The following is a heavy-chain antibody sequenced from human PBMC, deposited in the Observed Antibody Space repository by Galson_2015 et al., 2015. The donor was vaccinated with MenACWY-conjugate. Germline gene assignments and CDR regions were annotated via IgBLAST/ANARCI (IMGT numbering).Heavy chain of an antibody. J-gene: IGHJ4*02. D-gene: IGHD1-14*01. CDR3: ARGDPDISFDY. V-gene: IGHV4-39*07. CDR1: GGSISSSSYY. Sequence: ETLSLTCTVSGGSISSSSYYWGWIRQPPGKGLEWIGSIYYSGSTYYNPSLKSRVTISVDTSKNQFSLKLSSVTAADTAVYYCARGDPDISFDYWDQGTLVTVSS. CDR2: IYYSGST.